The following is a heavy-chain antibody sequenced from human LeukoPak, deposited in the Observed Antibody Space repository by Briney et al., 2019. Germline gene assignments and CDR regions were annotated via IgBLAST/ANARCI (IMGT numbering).Heavy chain of an antibody. D-gene: IGHD3-10*01. CDR2: IYYSGST. Sequence: SETLSLTCTVSGGSISSSSYYWGWIRQPPGKGLEWIGSIYYSGSTYYNPSLKSRVTISVDTSKNQFSLKLSSVTAADTAVYYCARLSDYGSGKFGWGQGTLVTVSS. CDR3: ARLSDYGSGKFG. V-gene: IGHV4-39*01. J-gene: IGHJ4*02. CDR1: GGSISSSSYY.